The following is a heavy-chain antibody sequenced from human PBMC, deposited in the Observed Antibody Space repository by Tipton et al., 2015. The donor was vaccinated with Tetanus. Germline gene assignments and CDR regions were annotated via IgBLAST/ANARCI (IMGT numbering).Heavy chain of an antibody. J-gene: IGHJ6*03. V-gene: IGHV3-7*01. CDR3: ARDRGEDWTNFYYMDV. Sequence: LSLTCSASGFIFSNYWMSWVRQAPGKGLEWVANINRDGSGKYYVDSVKGRFTISRDEAKNSMYLQMSSLRVGDTAVYYCARDRGEDWTNFYYMDVWGKGATVTVSS. D-gene: IGHD3/OR15-3a*01. CDR2: INRDGSGK. CDR1: GFIFSNYW.